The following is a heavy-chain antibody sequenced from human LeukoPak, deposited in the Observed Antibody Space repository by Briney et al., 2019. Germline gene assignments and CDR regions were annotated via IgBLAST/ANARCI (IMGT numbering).Heavy chain of an antibody. CDR3: AREGGRNLGEYWFDP. V-gene: IGHV1-2*02. CDR1: GFTFTAYD. Sequence: ASVKVSCKASGFTFTAYDIHWVGQAPGQGLEWMGKINPNSGGTEYTHNFHGRVSTTRDTSISTVYMELARLTSDDTAVYYCAREGGRNLGEYWFDPWGQGTLVTVSS. J-gene: IGHJ5*02. D-gene: IGHD3-16*01. CDR2: INPNSGGT.